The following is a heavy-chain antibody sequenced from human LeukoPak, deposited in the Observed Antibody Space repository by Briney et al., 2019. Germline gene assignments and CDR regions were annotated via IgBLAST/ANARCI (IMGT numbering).Heavy chain of an antibody. J-gene: IGHJ3*02. D-gene: IGHD6-19*01. CDR1: GGSISSSSYY. CDR2: ISYSADT. Sequence: SETLSLTCTVSGGSISSSSYYWGWVRQPPGKGLEWIGSISYSADTYYNPSLHSRVTIFVDTSKNQFSLKLSSVTAADTAVYYCARHHQYSSGWDRVAFDIWGQGTMVTVSS. CDR3: ARHHQYSSGWDRVAFDI. V-gene: IGHV4-39*01.